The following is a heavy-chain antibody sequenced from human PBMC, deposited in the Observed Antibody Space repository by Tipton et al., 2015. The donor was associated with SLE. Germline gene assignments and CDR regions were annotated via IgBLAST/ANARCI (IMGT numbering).Heavy chain of an antibody. Sequence: LRLSCTVSGGSISSYYWSWIRQPPGKGLEWIGYIYYSGSTNYNPSLKSRVTISVDTSKNQFSLKLSSVTAADTAVYYCASGRAGAGGDYFDYWGQGTLVTVSS. V-gene: IGHV4-59*01. CDR3: ASGRAGAGGDYFDY. D-gene: IGHD6-19*01. CDR1: GGSISSYY. J-gene: IGHJ4*02. CDR2: IYYSGST.